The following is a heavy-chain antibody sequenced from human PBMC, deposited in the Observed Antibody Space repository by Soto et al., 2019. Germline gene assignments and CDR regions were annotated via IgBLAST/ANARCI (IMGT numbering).Heavy chain of an antibody. CDR1: GFTFSSYS. Sequence: EVQLVESGGGLVQPGVSLRLSCAASGFTFSSYSMNWVRQAPGKGLEWVSYISSSSSTIYYADSVKGRFTISRDNAKNSLYLQMNSLRDEDTAVYYCAREPYDFLGNWFDPWGQGTLVTVSS. V-gene: IGHV3-48*02. CDR2: ISSSSSTI. D-gene: IGHD3-3*01. J-gene: IGHJ5*02. CDR3: AREPYDFLGNWFDP.